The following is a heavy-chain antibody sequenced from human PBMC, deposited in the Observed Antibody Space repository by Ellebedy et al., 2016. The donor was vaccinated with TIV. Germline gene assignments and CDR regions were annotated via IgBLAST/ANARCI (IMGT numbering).Heavy chain of an antibody. Sequence: GESLKISCTASEFTFSRYPMTWVRQAPGKGLEWVSAISGSGGSTYYADSVKGRFTISRDNSKNTLYLQMNSLRAEDTAVYYCAKGSGRPRITIFGVDYWGQGTLVTVSS. CDR3: AKGSGRPRITIFGVDY. CDR2: ISGSGGST. CDR1: EFTFSRYP. V-gene: IGHV3-23*01. J-gene: IGHJ4*02. D-gene: IGHD3-3*01.